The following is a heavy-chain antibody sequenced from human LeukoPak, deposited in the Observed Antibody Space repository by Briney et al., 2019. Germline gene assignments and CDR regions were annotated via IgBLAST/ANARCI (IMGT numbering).Heavy chain of an antibody. J-gene: IGHJ3*02. CDR2: MNPNSSGT. CDR3: ASAVTGAFDI. CDR1: GYTFSDYY. D-gene: IGHD4-17*01. Sequence: VASLKVSCKASGYTFSDYYMHWVRQAPGQGLEWVGWMNPNSSGTNYAQTFQGRFTITRDTSNNTAYMELNRLRSDATAEYYCASAVTGAFDIWGQGTMVTASS. V-gene: IGHV1-2*02.